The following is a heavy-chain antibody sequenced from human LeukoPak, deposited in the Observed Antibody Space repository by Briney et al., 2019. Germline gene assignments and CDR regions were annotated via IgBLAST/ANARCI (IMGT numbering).Heavy chain of an antibody. CDR3: ARGYCSGGSCFSGPYNWFDP. D-gene: IGHD2-15*01. V-gene: IGHV4-4*02. CDR1: GGSISSNTW. CDR2: IYHSGST. Sequence: SETLSLTCAVSGGSISSNTWWSWVRQPPGKGLEWIGEIYHSGSTNYNPSLKSRATISVDKSKNQFSLKLSSVSAADTAVYYCARGYCSGGSCFSGPYNWFDPWGQGTLVTVSS. J-gene: IGHJ5*02.